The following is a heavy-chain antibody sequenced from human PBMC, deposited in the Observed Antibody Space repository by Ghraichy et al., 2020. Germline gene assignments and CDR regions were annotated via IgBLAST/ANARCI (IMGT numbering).Heavy chain of an antibody. CDR2: MNPNSGNT. CDR1: GYTFTSYD. CDR3: ARGGGSGRSYYYGMDV. Sequence: ASVKVSCKASGYTFTSYDINWVRQATGQGLEWMGWMNPNSGNTGYAQKFQGRVTMTRNTSISTAYMELSSLRSEDTAVYYCARGGGSGRSYYYGMDVWGQGTTVTVSS. V-gene: IGHV1-8*01. D-gene: IGHD3-10*01. J-gene: IGHJ6*02.